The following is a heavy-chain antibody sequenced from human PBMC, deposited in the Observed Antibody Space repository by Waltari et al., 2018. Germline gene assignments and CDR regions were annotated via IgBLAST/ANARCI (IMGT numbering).Heavy chain of an antibody. CDR1: GFTFRDYY. CDR3: ARGRQQLIP. Sequence: QKQLVESGGGLVTPEGSLTLSCAASGFTFRDYYMTWVRQSPGKGLEGIASSSMFATTIDYADTRKGRFTISRGNASSSLYLQIVCLRPDGTAVYYGARGRQQLIPWGQGTLVTVSS. D-gene: IGHD6-13*01. V-gene: IGHV3-11*01. CDR2: SSMFATTI. J-gene: IGHJ5*02.